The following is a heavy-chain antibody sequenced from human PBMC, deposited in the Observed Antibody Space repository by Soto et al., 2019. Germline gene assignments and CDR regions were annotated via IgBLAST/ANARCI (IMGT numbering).Heavy chain of an antibody. Sequence: QVQLVQSGAEVKKPGSSVKVSCKASGGTFSSYAISWVRQAPGQGLEWMGGIIPIFGTANYAQKFQGRVTITADEATSTAYMELSSLISEDTAVYYCARDPTRYSETYYFDYWGQGTLVTVSS. CDR2: IIPIFGTA. CDR1: GGTFSSYA. D-gene: IGHD3-9*01. V-gene: IGHV1-69*01. CDR3: ARDPTRYSETYYFDY. J-gene: IGHJ4*02.